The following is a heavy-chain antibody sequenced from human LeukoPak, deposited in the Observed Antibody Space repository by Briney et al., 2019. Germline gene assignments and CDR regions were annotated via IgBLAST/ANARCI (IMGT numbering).Heavy chain of an antibody. J-gene: IGHJ4*02. Sequence: ASVKVSCKASGYTFTSYYMRWVRQAPGQGLERMGIINPSGGSTSYAQKFQGRVTMTRDTSTSTVYMELSSLRSEDTAVYYCARGLVRKRFELDFDYWGQGTLVTVSS. CDR3: ARGLVRKRFELDFDY. CDR2: INPSGGST. D-gene: IGHD3-16*01. V-gene: IGHV1-46*01. CDR1: GYTFTSYY.